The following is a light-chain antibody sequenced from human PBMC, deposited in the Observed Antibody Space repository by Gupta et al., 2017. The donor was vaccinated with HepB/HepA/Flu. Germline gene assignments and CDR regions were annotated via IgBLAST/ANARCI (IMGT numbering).Light chain of an antibody. CDR2: DVS. V-gene: IGLV2-14*03. J-gene: IGLJ2*01. CDR3: SSYTSSSTV. Sequence: QSALTQPASVSGSPGQSITISCTGTSSDVGGYNYVSWYQQHPGKAPKRMMYDVSNRPSGVSNRFSGAKSGNTASLTISGLQAEDDSDEYCSSYTSSSTVFGGGTKLTVL. CDR1: SSDVGGYNY.